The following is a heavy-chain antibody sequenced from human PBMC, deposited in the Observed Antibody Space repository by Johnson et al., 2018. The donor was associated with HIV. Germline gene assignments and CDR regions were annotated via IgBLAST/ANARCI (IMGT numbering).Heavy chain of an antibody. D-gene: IGHD3-22*01. CDR2: ISWNSGSI. J-gene: IGHJ3*02. Sequence: VQLVESGGGVVQPGRSLRLSCAASGFTFNDYAMHWVRQAPGKGLEWVSGISWNSGSIGYADSVKGRFTISRDNAKNSLYLQMNSLRAEDTALYYCAKDSDYDTHWSAFDIWGQG. V-gene: IGHV3-9*01. CDR1: GFTFNDYA. CDR3: AKDSDYDTHWSAFDI.